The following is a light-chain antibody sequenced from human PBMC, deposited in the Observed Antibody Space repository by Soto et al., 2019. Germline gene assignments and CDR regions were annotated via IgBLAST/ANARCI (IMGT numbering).Light chain of an antibody. V-gene: IGKV1-5*01. CDR2: DAS. CDR1: QSIGTW. CDR3: QQYNTFPPYT. Sequence: DIQMTQSPSTLSASVGDRVTITCRASQSIGTWLAWYQQKPGKAPKVLIYDASSLESGVPSRFSGSGSGTEFTLTLSSLQPDDFATYYCQQYNTFPPYTFGQGTNLEIK. J-gene: IGKJ2*01.